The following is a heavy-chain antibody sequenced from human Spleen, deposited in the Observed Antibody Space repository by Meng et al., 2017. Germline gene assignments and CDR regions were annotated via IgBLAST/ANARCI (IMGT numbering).Heavy chain of an antibody. V-gene: IGHV4-59*08. Sequence: QVQLQESGPGLVKPSETLSLTCTVSGGSISSYYWSWIRLPPGKGLEWIGYIYYSGSTNYNPSLKSRVTISVDTSKNQFSLKLRSVTAADTAVYYCARHASGTTPYDFWSGLDYWGQGTLVTVSS. D-gene: IGHD3-3*01. CDR3: ARHASGTTPYDFWSGLDY. CDR1: GGSISSYY. J-gene: IGHJ4*02. CDR2: IYYSGST.